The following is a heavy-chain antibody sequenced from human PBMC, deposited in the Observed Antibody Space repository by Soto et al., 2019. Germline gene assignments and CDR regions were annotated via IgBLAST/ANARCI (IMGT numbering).Heavy chain of an antibody. D-gene: IGHD3-22*01. CDR2: IYSGGST. Sequence: GGSLRLSCAASGFTVSSNYMSWVRQAPGKGLEWVSVIYSGGSTYYADSVKGRFTISRDNSKNTLYLQMNSLRAEDTAVYYCASLSPEFTMIVVATDAFDIWGQGTMVTVSS. V-gene: IGHV3-66*01. CDR1: GFTVSSNY. CDR3: ASLSPEFTMIVVATDAFDI. J-gene: IGHJ3*02.